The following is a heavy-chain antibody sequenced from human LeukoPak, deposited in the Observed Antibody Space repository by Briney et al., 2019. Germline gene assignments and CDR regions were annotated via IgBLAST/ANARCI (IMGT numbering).Heavy chain of an antibody. V-gene: IGHV3-15*01. CDR2: IKRRSDGGTT. Sequence: PGGSVRLSCAASGFTFSNAWMSWVRQAPGKGLEGIGRIKRRSDGGTTDYAAPLKGRFTISRDDSKNTLYLQINSLKTEDTAVYYSTTVGLSGYYDSRGYYYFDYWGQGTLVTVSS. J-gene: IGHJ4*02. CDR1: GFTFSNAW. CDR3: TTVGLSGYYDSRGYYYFDY. D-gene: IGHD3-22*01.